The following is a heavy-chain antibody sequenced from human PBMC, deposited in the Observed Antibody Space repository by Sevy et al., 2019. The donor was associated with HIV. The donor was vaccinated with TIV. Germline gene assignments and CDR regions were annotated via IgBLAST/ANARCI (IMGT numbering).Heavy chain of an antibody. V-gene: IGHV1-2*02. CDR1: GYTFTGQY. D-gene: IGHD5-18*01. CDR2: LNPNRGDT. Sequence: ASVKVSCKASGYTFTGQYIHWVRQAPGQGLEWMGWLNPNRGDTNYAQEFQGRVTMTRDTSITTAYMELSGLKSDDTAVYYCSRDLRLRGYSYGCFDYWGQGSLVTV. CDR3: SRDLRLRGYSYGCFDY. J-gene: IGHJ4*02.